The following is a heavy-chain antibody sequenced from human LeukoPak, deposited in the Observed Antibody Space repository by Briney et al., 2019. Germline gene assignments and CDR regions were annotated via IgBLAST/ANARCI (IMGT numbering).Heavy chain of an antibody. CDR2: ITSNGGST. D-gene: IGHD2-2*01. CDR3: VKGRCSGSSCYGGDY. J-gene: IGHJ4*02. CDR1: GFTFSSYA. V-gene: IGHV3-64D*06. Sequence: GRSLRLSCSASGFTFSSYAMNWVRQAPGKGLEYVSAITSNGGSTYYADSVRGRFTISRDNSKNTLYLQMSSLRAEDTAVYYCVKGRCSGSSCYGGDYWGQGTLVTVSS.